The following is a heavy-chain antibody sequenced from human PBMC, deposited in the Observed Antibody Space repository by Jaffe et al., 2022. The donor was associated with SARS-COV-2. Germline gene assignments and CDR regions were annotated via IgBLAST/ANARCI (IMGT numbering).Heavy chain of an antibody. CDR1: GGSITTSY. D-gene: IGHD2-21*01. CDR2: MYYTGGT. Sequence: QVQLQESGPGLVKPSETLSLTCTVSGGSITTSYWSWIRQPPGKGLEWIGYMYYTGGTNYNPSLKSRVTISIDTSKNQFSLRLSSVTAADTAVYYCARHIAVVAGLYVMDVWGQGTTVTISS. CDR3: ARHIAVVAGLYVMDV. V-gene: IGHV4-59*01. J-gene: IGHJ6*02.